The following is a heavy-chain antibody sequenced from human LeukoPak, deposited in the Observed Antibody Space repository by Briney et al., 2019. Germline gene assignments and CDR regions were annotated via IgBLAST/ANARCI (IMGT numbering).Heavy chain of an antibody. J-gene: IGHJ5*02. CDR3: AKVRTWLHLGDP. V-gene: IGHV3-30*18. CDR2: ISRDENNK. CDR1: VFTFSSYA. D-gene: IGHD5-24*01. Sequence: GGSLRLSCAASVFTFSSYAMHWGRETLGKGPEWVAVISRDENNKYYADSVKGRFTISRDNSRNTLYLQMDSLRAEDTAVYYCAKVRTWLHLGDPWGQGTLVTVSS.